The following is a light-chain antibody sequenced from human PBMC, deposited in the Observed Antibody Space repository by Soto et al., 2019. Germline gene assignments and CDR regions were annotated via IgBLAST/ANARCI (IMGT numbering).Light chain of an antibody. CDR2: AAS. J-gene: IGKJ2*01. V-gene: IGKV1-39*01. CDR1: QTISNY. CDR3: QPSYSSPYT. Sequence: DIQMTQSPSSLSASLGGSVTITCRARQTISNYLNWYQQRPGEAPKLLIYAASSLQSGVPSRFSGSGSGTDFTLTISSLQPEDFALYYCQPSYSSPYTFGQGTNLEIK.